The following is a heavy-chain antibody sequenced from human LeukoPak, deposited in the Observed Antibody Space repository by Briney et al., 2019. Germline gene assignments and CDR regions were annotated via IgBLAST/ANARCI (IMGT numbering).Heavy chain of an antibody. D-gene: IGHD1-14*01. CDR3: ARDHHGIHSAFDV. V-gene: IGHV3-30-3*01. CDR1: GFTFSTYS. Sequence: PGRSLRLSCAASGFTFSTYSMHWVRQAPGKGLECVAVISSDGSITSYADSVKGRFTISRDNAKNTLYLQMSSLRAEDTAVYYCARDHHGIHSAFDVWGQGTMVTVS. J-gene: IGHJ3*01. CDR2: ISSDGSIT.